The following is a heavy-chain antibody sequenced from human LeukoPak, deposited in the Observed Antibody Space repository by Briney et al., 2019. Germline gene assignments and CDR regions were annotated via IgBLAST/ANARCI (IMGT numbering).Heavy chain of an antibody. Sequence: QPGGSLRLSCAASGFTFSSYAMHWVRQAPGKGLEWVAVISYDGSNKYYADSVKGRFTISRDNSKNTLYLQMNSLRVEDTAVYYCARAGGYCSGGSCYRGYSWFDPWGQGTLFTVSS. CDR3: ARAGGYCSGGSCYRGYSWFDP. J-gene: IGHJ5*02. CDR1: GFTFSSYA. D-gene: IGHD2-15*01. CDR2: ISYDGSNK. V-gene: IGHV3-30*04.